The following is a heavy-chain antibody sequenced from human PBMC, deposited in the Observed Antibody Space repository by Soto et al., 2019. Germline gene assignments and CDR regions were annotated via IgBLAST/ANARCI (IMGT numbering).Heavy chain of an antibody. D-gene: IGHD2-21*02. CDR1: GGSVTSAAYY. V-gene: IGHV4-61*08. Sequence: SETLSLTCTVSGGSVTSAAYYWSWIRQPPGKGLEWIGHIYYSGSTYCNPSLKSRVTTSVDASNIQFSLKLSSVTAAATAIYYCARGPVVTRFVHYWGQGTLVTVSS. J-gene: IGHJ4*02. CDR2: IYYSGST. CDR3: ARGPVVTRFVHY.